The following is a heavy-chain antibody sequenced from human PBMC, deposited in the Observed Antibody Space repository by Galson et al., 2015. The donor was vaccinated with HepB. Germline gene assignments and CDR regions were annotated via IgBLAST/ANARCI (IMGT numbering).Heavy chain of an antibody. CDR1: GYTFSDYY. Sequence: SVKVSCKASGYTFSDYYIHWVRQAPGQGLEWMGWINPTSGGRNFAQRFQGRVTLTRDTSISTAYMELTSLTSDDTAVYYCARDTTPWERSIRNCMDSWGQGTLVTISS. CDR3: ARDTTPWERSIRNCMDS. V-gene: IGHV1-2*02. D-gene: IGHD1-26*01. CDR2: INPTSGGR. J-gene: IGHJ4*02.